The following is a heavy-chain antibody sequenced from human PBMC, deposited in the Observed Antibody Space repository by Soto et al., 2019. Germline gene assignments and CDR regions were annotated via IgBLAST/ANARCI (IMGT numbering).Heavy chain of an antibody. CDR1: GGTFSSYA. J-gene: IGHJ4*02. Sequence: SVKVSCKASGGTFSSYAISWLRQAPGQGLEWMGGIIPIFGTANYAQKFQGRVTITADKSTSTAYMELSSLRSEDTAVYYCARPSGYDWVLGYWGQGTLVTVSS. CDR2: IIPIFGTA. D-gene: IGHD5-12*01. V-gene: IGHV1-69*06. CDR3: ARPSGYDWVLGY.